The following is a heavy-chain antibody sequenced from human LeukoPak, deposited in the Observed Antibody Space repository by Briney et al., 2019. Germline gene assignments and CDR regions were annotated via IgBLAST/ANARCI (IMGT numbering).Heavy chain of an antibody. CDR1: GGSISSGGYW. D-gene: IGHD3-22*01. Sequence: SETLSLTCSVSGGSISSGGYWWTWIRQHPVKGLEWIGYIYYSGSTSYNPSLKSRVTISVDTSKNQFSLQLNSVTAADTAVYYCARDRHDSSGIHTLDYWGQGTLVTVSS. CDR3: ARDRHDSSGIHTLDY. CDR2: IYYSGST. V-gene: IGHV4-31*03. J-gene: IGHJ4*02.